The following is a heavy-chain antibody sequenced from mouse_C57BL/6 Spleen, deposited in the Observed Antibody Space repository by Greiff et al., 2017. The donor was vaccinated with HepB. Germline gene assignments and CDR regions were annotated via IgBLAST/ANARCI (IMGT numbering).Heavy chain of an antibody. Sequence: QVQLQQPGAELVKPGASVKMSCKASGYTFTSYWITWVKQRPGQGLEWIGDIYPGSGSTNYNEKFKSKATLTVDTSSSTAYMQLSSLTSEDSAVYYCARSGYCGSSYPAWFAYWGQGTLVTVSA. V-gene: IGHV1-55*01. CDR2: IYPGSGST. D-gene: IGHD1-1*01. CDR3: ARSGYCGSSYPAWFAY. J-gene: IGHJ3*01. CDR1: GYTFTSYW.